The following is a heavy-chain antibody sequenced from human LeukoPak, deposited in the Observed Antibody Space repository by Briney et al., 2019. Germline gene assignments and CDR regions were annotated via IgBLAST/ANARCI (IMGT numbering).Heavy chain of an antibody. J-gene: IGHJ3*01. CDR1: SGSISTSNYY. V-gene: IGHV4-39*01. Sequence: KPSETLSLTCTVSSGSISTSNYYWGWVRQPPGKALEWIGNIFYSGSTYYSPSLKSRVTISLDTSRNQFSLKLSSVTAADTAVYYCASIEWFGYLSPSWGQGTMVTVFS. CDR3: ASIEWFGYLSPS. D-gene: IGHD3-10*01. CDR2: IFYSGST.